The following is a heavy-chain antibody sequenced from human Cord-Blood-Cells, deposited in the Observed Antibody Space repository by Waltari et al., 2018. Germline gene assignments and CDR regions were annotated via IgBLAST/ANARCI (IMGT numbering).Heavy chain of an antibody. CDR2: IRSKANSYAT. D-gene: IGHD2-21*01. J-gene: IGHJ4*02. CDR3: TRHGAYCGGDCYDY. V-gene: IGHV3-73*02. CDR1: GFTFSGSA. Sequence: EVQLVESGGGLVQPGGSLKLSWPASGFTFSGSAMHWVRQASGKGLEWVGRIRSKANSYATAYAASVKGRFTISRDDSKNTAYLQMNSLKTEDTAVYYCTRHGAYCGGDCYDYWGQGTLVTVSS.